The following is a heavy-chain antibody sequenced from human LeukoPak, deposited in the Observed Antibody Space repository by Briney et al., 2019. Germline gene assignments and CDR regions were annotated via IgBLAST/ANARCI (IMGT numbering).Heavy chain of an antibody. D-gene: IGHD2-15*01. CDR1: GFTFSAFG. Sequence: GGSLRLSCAASGFTFSAFGMHWVRQAPGKGPEWAAFIRFDASDKFYADSVKGRFTISRDNSKNTLHLQMNSLSSEDTAVYYCAKDLDCSGGTCHKTVDYGGRGTLVTVSS. CDR2: IRFDASDK. V-gene: IGHV3-30*02. J-gene: IGHJ4*02. CDR3: AKDLDCSGGTCHKTVDY.